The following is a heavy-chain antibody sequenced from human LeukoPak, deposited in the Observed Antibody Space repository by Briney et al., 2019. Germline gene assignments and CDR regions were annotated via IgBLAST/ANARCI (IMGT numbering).Heavy chain of an antibody. CDR2: IHYTGST. J-gene: IGHJ5*02. V-gene: IGHV4-59*08. CDR3: ARSDWFRGEETPT. CDR1: GGSISSYY. D-gene: IGHD3-9*01. Sequence: PSETLSLTCTVSGGSISSYYWSWIRQSPGKGLECIGYIHYTGSTNYNPSLKSRVTISVETSKNQFSLKLRSVTAADTAVYYCARSDWFRGEETPTWGQGTLVTVSS.